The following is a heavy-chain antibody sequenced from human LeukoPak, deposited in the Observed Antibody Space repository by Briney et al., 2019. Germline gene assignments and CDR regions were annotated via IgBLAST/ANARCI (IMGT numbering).Heavy chain of an antibody. D-gene: IGHD3-22*01. CDR1: GFTFSSYG. Sequence: GGSLRLSCAASGFTFSSYGMSWVRQAPGKGLEWVSAISGSGGSTYYADSVKGRFFISRDNSKNTLYLQMNSLRAEDTAVYYCANDGAYYDSSTDAFDIWGQGTMVTVSS. V-gene: IGHV3-23*01. CDR2: ISGSGGST. CDR3: ANDGAYYDSSTDAFDI. J-gene: IGHJ3*02.